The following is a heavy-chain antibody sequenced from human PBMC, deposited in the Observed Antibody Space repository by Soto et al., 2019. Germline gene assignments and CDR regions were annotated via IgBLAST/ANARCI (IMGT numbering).Heavy chain of an antibody. V-gene: IGHV3-23*01. J-gene: IGHJ5*01. CDR2: ISDDGSRT. CDR3: VKGGWLDF. CDR1: GFSFSTFE. D-gene: IGHD3-16*01. Sequence: EVQLLESGGGLAQPGGSPRLSCAASGFSFSTFEMTWVRQAPGRGLEWVSFISDDGSRTYYADAVKGRFTISRDNSKHTLYLQMNSLTAEDTAVYACVKGGWLDFWGQGTLVTVSS.